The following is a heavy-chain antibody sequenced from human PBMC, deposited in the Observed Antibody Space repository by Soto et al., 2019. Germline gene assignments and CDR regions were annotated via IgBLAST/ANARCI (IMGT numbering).Heavy chain of an antibody. D-gene: IGHD5-12*01. CDR1: GFTFDDYA. CDR3: ARDHDEDYGYDLDYCDY. Sequence: EVQLVESGGGLVEPGRSLRLSCAASGFTFDDYAMHWVRQVPGKGLEWVAGISWSSVSMGYADSVKGRFTISRDNAKNSLYLQMDSLRPDDTAFYYCARDHDEDYGYDLDYCDYWGQGTLVTVS. CDR2: ISWSSVSM. V-gene: IGHV3-9*01. J-gene: IGHJ4*02.